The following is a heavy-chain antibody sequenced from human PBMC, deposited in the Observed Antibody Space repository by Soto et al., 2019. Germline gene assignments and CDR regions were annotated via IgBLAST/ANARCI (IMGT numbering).Heavy chain of an antibody. D-gene: IGHD6-19*01. CDR3: RKVGRQWLVTSDFNY. V-gene: IGHV3-30*03. CDR2: VSHDGRNT. CDR1: GFTFSHYA. Sequence: VQLVECGGGEVPPGRSLRLSCAASGFTFSHYAMHWVRQAPGKGLEWVAVVSHDGRNTHYADSVKGRFTISRDSSKNTVPLEMAGLRAEDTAVYYVRKVGRQWLVTSDFNYWGQGALVTVSS. J-gene: IGHJ4*02.